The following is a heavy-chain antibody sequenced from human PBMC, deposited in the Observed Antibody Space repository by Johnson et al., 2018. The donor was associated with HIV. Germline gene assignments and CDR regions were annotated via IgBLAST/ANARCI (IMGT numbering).Heavy chain of an antibody. J-gene: IGHJ3*02. V-gene: IGHV3-30*02. D-gene: IGHD6-6*01. CDR3: AAAEYDAFDI. Sequence: VQLVESGGGVVQPGGSLRLSCAASGFTFSSYGMHWVRQAPGKGLEWVAFIRYDGSNKYYADSVKGRFTISRDNSKNTLYLQMNSLRAEDTAVYYCAAAEYDAFDIWGQGTWVTVSS. CDR1: GFTFSSYG. CDR2: IRYDGSNK.